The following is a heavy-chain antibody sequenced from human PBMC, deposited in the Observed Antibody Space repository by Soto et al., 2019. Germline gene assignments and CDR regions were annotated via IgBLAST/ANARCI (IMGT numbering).Heavy chain of an antibody. CDR1: GGLFSSYP. Sequence: QEQLVQSGAEVKKPGSSVKVSCKASGGLFSSYPISCVRQVPGPGLEWMGGIIPVFQTAYYTQRFQGRVTITADESTNTAYMELSSLRSEDTAIYYCARGGSGYTWFNEFWGQGTLVTVSS. D-gene: IGHD3-22*01. J-gene: IGHJ4*02. CDR3: ARGGSGYTWFNEF. V-gene: IGHV1-69*01. CDR2: IIPVFQTA.